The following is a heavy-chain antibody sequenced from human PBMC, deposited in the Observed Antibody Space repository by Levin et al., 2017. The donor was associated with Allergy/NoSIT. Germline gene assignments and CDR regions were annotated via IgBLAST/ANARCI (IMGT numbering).Heavy chain of an antibody. J-gene: IGHJ4*02. Sequence: SETLSLTCTVSGGSVSSKTDYWGWIRQPPGKGLEWVGSIYFSETYYNPSLNSRVTISVDTSKNQFSLNLRSVSATDTAVYYCARLRAQQSGPTWGFDCWGQGTLVTVSS. CDR1: GGSVSSKTDY. CDR2: IYFSET. CDR3: ARLRAQQSGPTWGFDC. V-gene: IGHV4-39*01. D-gene: IGHD3-10*01.